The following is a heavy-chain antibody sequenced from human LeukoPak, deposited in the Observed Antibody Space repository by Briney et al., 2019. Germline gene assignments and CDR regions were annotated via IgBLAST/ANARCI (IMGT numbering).Heavy chain of an antibody. V-gene: IGHV3-21*04. CDR2: ITSSSSFI. D-gene: IGHD3-22*01. J-gene: IGHJ4*02. CDR3: AKDRVPVTMI. Sequence: GGSLRLSCAASGFTFSIYSMSWVRLAPGKGLEWVASITSSSSFIYYADSVKGRSTISRDNAQNSLYLQMNSLRAEDTAVYYCAKDRVPVTMIWGQGTLVTVSS. CDR1: GFTFSIYS.